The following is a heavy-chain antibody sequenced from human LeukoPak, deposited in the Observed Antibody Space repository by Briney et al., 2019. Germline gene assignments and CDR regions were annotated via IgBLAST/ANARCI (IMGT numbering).Heavy chain of an antibody. Sequence: ASVKVSCKASGYTFTGYYMHWVRQAPGQGLEWMGWINPDSGGTNYAQKFQGRVTMTRDTSISTAYMELSRLRSDDTAVYYCATITMVQGVTLFDYWGQGTLVTVCS. V-gene: IGHV1-2*02. J-gene: IGHJ4*02. CDR1: GYTFTGYY. CDR2: INPDSGGT. D-gene: IGHD3-10*01. CDR3: ATITMVQGVTLFDY.